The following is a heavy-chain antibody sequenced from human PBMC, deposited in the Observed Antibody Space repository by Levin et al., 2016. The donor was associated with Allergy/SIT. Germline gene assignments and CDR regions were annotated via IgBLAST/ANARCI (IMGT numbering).Heavy chain of an antibody. J-gene: IGHJ6*02. V-gene: IGHV3-33*05. CDR3: ARDPRIAVAVPSYGMDV. CDR2: ISFDGHEK. Sequence: VRQAPGKGLEWVAAISFDGHEKNYAESVKGRFTISRDNAKNSLYLQMNSLRAEDTAVYYCARDPRIAVAVPSYGMDVWGQGTTVTVSS. D-gene: IGHD6-19*01.